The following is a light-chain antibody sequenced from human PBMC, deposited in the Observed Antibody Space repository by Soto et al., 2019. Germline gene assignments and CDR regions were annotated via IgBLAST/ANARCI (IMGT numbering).Light chain of an antibody. CDR3: QQSYTPPRT. J-gene: IGKJ1*01. Sequence: DIQMTQSPSSLSASVGDRVTITCRANQNIKNYVNWYQQTPGKAPKLLIYAASSLQRGVPSRFGGSGSGTDFRRTISGLQPEDLATYYCQQSYTPPRTFGQGTKVDVK. CDR2: AAS. CDR1: QNIKNY. V-gene: IGKV1-39*01.